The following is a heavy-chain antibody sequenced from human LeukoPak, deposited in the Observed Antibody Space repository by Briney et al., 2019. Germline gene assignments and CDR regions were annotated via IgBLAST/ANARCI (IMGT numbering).Heavy chain of an antibody. Sequence: GGSLRLSCAASGFTFSSYGMHWVRQAPGKGLEWVAVISYDGSNKYYADSVKGRFTISRDNSKNTLYLQMNDLRAEDTAVYYCARDLGIYPSIFGVGLDSWGQGTLVAVSS. CDR2: ISYDGSNK. J-gene: IGHJ4*02. D-gene: IGHD3-3*01. V-gene: IGHV3-30*03. CDR1: GFTFSSYG. CDR3: ARDLGIYPSIFGVGLDS.